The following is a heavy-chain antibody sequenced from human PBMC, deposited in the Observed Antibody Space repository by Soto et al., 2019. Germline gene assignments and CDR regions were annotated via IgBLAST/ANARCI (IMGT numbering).Heavy chain of an antibody. CDR2: INAGNGNT. J-gene: IGHJ6*02. D-gene: IGHD6-19*01. V-gene: IGHV1-3*01. CDR1: GYTFTSYA. CDR3: ARGSGWFHYYYYGMDV. Sequence: ASVKVSCKASGYTFTSYAMHWVRQAPGQRLEWMGWINAGNGNTKYSQKFQGRVAITRDTSASTAYMELSSLRSEDTAVYYCARGSGWFHYYYYGMDVWGQGTTVTVSS.